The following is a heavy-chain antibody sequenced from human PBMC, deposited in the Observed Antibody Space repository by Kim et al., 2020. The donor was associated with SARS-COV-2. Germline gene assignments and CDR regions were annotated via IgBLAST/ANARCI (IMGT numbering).Heavy chain of an antibody. J-gene: IGHJ6*02. CDR2: IIPIFGTA. CDR1: GGTFSSYA. D-gene: IGHD3-10*01. Sequence: SVKVSCKASGGTFSSYAISWVRQAPGQGLEWMGGIIPIFGTANYAQKFQGRVTITADESTSTAYMELSSLRSEDTAVYYCARNVALYYYGSGTQSLCMDVWGQGTTVTVSS. V-gene: IGHV1-69*13. CDR3: ARNVALYYYGSGTQSLCMDV.